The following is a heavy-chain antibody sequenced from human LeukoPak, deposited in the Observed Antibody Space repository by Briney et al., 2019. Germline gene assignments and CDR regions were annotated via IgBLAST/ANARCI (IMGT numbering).Heavy chain of an antibody. Sequence: GGSLKLSCAASGFTFSNVWMSWVRQAPGKGLEWVSVIYYGGNTYYADSVQGRFTLSSDNSKNTLYLQMNSLRAEDTAVYYCARGMSGYSSYDFWGQGILVTVSS. D-gene: IGHD5-12*01. CDR3: ARGMSGYSSYDF. CDR2: IYYGGNT. V-gene: IGHV3-66*01. CDR1: GFTFSNVW. J-gene: IGHJ4*02.